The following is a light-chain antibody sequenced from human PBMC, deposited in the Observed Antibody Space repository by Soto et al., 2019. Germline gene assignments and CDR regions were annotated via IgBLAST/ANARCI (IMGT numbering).Light chain of an antibody. CDR2: DVT. V-gene: IGLV2-11*01. CDR1: SSDVGGYDY. CDR3: CSYAGFYTLV. J-gene: IGLJ2*01. Sequence: QSALTQPRSVSGSPGQSVTISCTGTSSDVGGYDYVSWYLQHPGKAPKLLIYDVTKRPSGVPDRFSGAKSGNTASLTISGLQADDEADYYCCSYAGFYTLVFGGGTKVTVL.